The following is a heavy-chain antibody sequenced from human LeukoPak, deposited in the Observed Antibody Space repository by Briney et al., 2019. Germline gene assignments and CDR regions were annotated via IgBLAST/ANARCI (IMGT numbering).Heavy chain of an antibody. J-gene: IGHJ4*02. D-gene: IGHD1-26*01. CDR3: ARYSGSYPYYFDY. CDR1: RFILSTYG. V-gene: IGHV3-30*03. CDR2: ISSDGSNK. Sequence: GGSLRLSCAASRFILSTYGMHWVRQSPGKGLEWVAAISSDGSNKYYADSVKGRFTISRDNSKNTLYLQMNSLRAEDTAVYYCARYSGSYPYYFDYWGQGTLVTVSS.